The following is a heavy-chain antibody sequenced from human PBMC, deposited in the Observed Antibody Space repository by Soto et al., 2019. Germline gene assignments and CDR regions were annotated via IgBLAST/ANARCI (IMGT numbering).Heavy chain of an antibody. Sequence: PGGSLRLSCAASGFSFSNAWMNWVRQAPGKGLEWVGRFKSETDGGTKDYVAPVKGRFSMSRDDSKNTLFLEMNSLKTEDAAVYYCTRERAGAFDFWGQGTLVTVSS. D-gene: IGHD6-19*01. V-gene: IGHV3-15*07. J-gene: IGHJ4*02. CDR1: GFSFSNAW. CDR3: TRERAGAFDF. CDR2: FKSETDGGTK.